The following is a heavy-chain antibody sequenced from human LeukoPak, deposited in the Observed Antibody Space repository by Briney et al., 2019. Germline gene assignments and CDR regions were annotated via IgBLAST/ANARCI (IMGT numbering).Heavy chain of an antibody. Sequence: SESLSLTCAVYGGSFSGYYWSWIRQPPGKGLEWIGEIIHSGSTNYNPSLKSRVTISVDTSKNQFYLRLSSVAAADTAVYYCARVVVVVAIPGYYGMDVWGKGTTVTVSS. CDR2: IIHSGST. V-gene: IGHV4-34*12. CDR1: GGSFSGYY. CDR3: ARVVVVVAIPGYYGMDV. J-gene: IGHJ6*04. D-gene: IGHD2-15*01.